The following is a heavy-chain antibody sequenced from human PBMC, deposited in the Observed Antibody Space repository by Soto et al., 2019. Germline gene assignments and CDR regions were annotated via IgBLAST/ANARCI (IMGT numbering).Heavy chain of an antibody. CDR3: ARLGLITMVRGVTHPSLYNWFDP. CDR2: INHSGST. D-gene: IGHD3-10*01. J-gene: IGHJ5*02. Sequence: SETLSLTCAVYGGSFSGYYWSWIRQPPGKGLEWIGEINHSGSTNYNPSLKSRVTISVDTSKNQFSLKLSSVTAADTAVYYCARLGLITMVRGVTHPSLYNWFDPWGQGTLVTVSS. CDR1: GGSFSGYY. V-gene: IGHV4-34*01.